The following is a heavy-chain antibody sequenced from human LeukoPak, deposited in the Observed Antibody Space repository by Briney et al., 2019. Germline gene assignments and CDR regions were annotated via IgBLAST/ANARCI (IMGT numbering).Heavy chain of an antibody. D-gene: IGHD1-26*01. CDR2: MNPSTGDP. CDR3: TRGSLSGSSRDY. CDR1: VYTFTEYD. Sequence: ASVTVSFKASVYTFTEYDINWVRQAIGQGGEWMGLMNPSTGDPGYAQKFQGRVTMTRTTSVDTAFMELSGLGSEDTAVYYCTRGSLSGSSRDYWGQGTLVTVSS. J-gene: IGHJ4*02. V-gene: IGHV1-8*01.